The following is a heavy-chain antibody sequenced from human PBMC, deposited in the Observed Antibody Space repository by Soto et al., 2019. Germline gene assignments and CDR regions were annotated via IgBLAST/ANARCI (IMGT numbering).Heavy chain of an antibody. D-gene: IGHD3-9*01. J-gene: IGHJ1*01. CDR3: ARENYDILTGPTQYFQH. CDR1: GYTFTSYG. Sequence: ASVKVSCKASGYTFTSYGISWVRQAPGQGLDWMGWISAYNGNTKYAQDLQGRVTMTTDTSTSTAYMELRSLRSDDTAVYYCARENYDILTGPTQYFQHWGQGTLVTVSS. V-gene: IGHV1-18*04. CDR2: ISAYNGNT.